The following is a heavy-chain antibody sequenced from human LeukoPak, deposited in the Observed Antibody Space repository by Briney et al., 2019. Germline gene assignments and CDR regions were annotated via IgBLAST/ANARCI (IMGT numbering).Heavy chain of an antibody. V-gene: IGHV1-2*02. CDR2: INPSSGGT. J-gene: IGHJ4*02. CDR1: GYTFTSYA. Sequence: ASVKVSCKASGYTFTSYAMHWVRQAPGQRLEWMGWINPSSGGTNYAQKFQGRVTMTRDTSISTAYMELSRLRSDDTAVYYCARSNYYGSGSIDYWGQGTLVTVSS. D-gene: IGHD3-10*01. CDR3: ARSNYYGSGSIDY.